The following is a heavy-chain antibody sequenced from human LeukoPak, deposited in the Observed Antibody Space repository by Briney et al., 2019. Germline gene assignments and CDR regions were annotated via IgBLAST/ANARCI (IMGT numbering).Heavy chain of an antibody. CDR1: GSTFTAHY. J-gene: IGHJ4*02. Sequence: GASVKVSCKASGSTFTAHYIHWVRQAPGQGLEWMGIINPSGGSTNFAQKFQGRVTMTRDTSTSTVYMELSSLRYEDTAVYYCARRGSGWEFDYWGQGTLVTVSS. CDR3: ARRGSGWEFDY. V-gene: IGHV1-46*01. CDR2: INPSGGST. D-gene: IGHD6-19*01.